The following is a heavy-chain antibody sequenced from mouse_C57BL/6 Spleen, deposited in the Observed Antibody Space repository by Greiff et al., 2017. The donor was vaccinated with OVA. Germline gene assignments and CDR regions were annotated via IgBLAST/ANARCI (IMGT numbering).Heavy chain of an antibody. Sequence: EVQLQQSGPELVKPGASVKISCKASGYTFTDYYMNWVKQSPGKSLEWIGDINPNNGGTSYNQKFKGKATLTVDKSSSTAYMELRSLTSEDSAGYYCARDSNQAWFAYWGQGTLVTVSA. CDR2: INPNNGGT. D-gene: IGHD2-5*01. CDR1: GYTFTDYY. V-gene: IGHV1-26*01. CDR3: ARDSNQAWFAY. J-gene: IGHJ3*01.